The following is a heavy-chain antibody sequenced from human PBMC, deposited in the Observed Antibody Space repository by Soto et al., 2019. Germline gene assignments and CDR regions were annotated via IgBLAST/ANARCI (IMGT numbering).Heavy chain of an antibody. CDR2: VSKDGSDS. V-gene: IGHV3-30*03. CDR1: GFTFSDYG. CDR3: ASRVPEGPYGAPYLQH. D-gene: IGHD3-16*01. Sequence: PGGSLRLSCVVSGFTFSDYGMHWVRQAPGKGLDWVAVVSKDGSDSYYADSVKGRFTISRDNSKNTLYLEMNSLRPEDTAVYYCASRVPEGPYGAPYLQHWGQGTLVTVS. J-gene: IGHJ1*01.